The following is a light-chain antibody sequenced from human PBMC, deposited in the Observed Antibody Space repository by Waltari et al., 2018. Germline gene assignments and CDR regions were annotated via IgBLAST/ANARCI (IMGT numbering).Light chain of an antibody. J-gene: IGKJ2*01. CDR1: QSLTKRY. CDR3: QQYGSSVLYT. V-gene: IGKV3-20*01. Sequence: VLTQSPGTLSLSPGERATLSCRASQSLTKRYLAWYQQKPGQAPRLLIYGASSRAAGIPDWFSGSGSGTDFTLTISRLEPEDFAVYYCQQYGSSVLYTFGQGTKLEIK. CDR2: GAS.